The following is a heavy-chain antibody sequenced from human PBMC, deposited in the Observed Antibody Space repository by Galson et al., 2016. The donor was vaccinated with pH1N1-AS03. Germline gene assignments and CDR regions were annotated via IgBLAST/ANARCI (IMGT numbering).Heavy chain of an antibody. V-gene: IGHV2-70*04. CDR3: ARNGYSSGWYELYYFDY. D-gene: IGHD6-19*01. Sequence: PALVKPTQTLTLTCTFSGFSLSTSGLRVSWIRQPPGKALEWLARIDWDDDKFYSTSLKTRLNISKDTSKNQVVLTMTNMDPVDTATYYCARNGYSSGWYELYYFDYWGQGTLVTVSS. J-gene: IGHJ4*02. CDR1: GFSLSTSGLR. CDR2: IDWDDDK.